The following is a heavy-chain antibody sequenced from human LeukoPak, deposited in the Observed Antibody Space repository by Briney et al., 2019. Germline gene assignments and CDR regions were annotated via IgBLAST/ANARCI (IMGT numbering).Heavy chain of an antibody. J-gene: IGHJ2*01. Sequence: ASVKVSCKASGYTFTSYDINWVRQAAGQGLEWMGWMNPSSNNRGYGQKFQGRVTLTRNTSIATAYMELSSLRSEDTAVYYCARRSNGWKGYFDLWGRGTLLTVSS. CDR2: MNPSSNNR. V-gene: IGHV1-8*01. D-gene: IGHD6-19*01. CDR3: ARRSNGWKGYFDL. CDR1: GYTFTSYD.